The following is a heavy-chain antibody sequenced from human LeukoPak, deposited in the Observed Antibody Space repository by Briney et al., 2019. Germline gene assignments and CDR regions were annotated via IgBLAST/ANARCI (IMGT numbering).Heavy chain of an antibody. V-gene: IGHV3-20*04. CDR3: ARGYYYDSSADWRAFHI. Sequence: PGGSLRLSCATSGFPLADDRMSWVRHVPGKGLEGVSGNKWWGDRTGYADSVKGRFTSCRDNAKNALYLQMNSLRAEDTALYYCARGYYYDSSADWRAFHIWGQGTMVTVSS. J-gene: IGHJ3*02. D-gene: IGHD3-22*01. CDR1: GFPLADDR. CDR2: NKWWGDRT.